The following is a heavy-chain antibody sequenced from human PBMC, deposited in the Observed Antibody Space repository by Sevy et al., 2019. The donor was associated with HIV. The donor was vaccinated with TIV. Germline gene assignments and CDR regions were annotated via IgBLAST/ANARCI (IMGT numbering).Heavy chain of an antibody. D-gene: IGHD6-19*01. Sequence: GGSLRLSCAASGFTFSNYWIHWVRQAPGKGLVWVSRINGDGSSTSYADSVKGRFTISRDNAKNTRYLQMNSLTAEDTAVYYCARNLITVAGMLYYFDFWGQGTLVTVSS. CDR2: INGDGSST. V-gene: IGHV3-74*01. J-gene: IGHJ4*02. CDR1: GFTFSNYW. CDR3: ARNLITVAGMLYYFDF.